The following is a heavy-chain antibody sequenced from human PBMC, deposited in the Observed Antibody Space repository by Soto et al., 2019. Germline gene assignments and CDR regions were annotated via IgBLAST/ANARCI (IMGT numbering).Heavy chain of an antibody. CDR1: GYTFTSYD. D-gene: IGHD6-19*01. Sequence: QVQLVQSGAEVKKPGASVKVSCKASGYTFTSYDINWVRQATGQGLEWMGWMNPNSGNTGYAQKFQGRITMTRNTSISTAYMEVSSLRSEDTAVYYCARVVLGSGWYGGWFDPWGQGTLVTVSS. CDR2: MNPNSGNT. V-gene: IGHV1-8*01. J-gene: IGHJ5*02. CDR3: ARVVLGSGWYGGWFDP.